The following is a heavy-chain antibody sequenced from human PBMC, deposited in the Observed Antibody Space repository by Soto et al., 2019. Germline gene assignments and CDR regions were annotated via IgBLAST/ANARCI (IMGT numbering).Heavy chain of an antibody. V-gene: IGHV3-33*01. Sequence: QVQLVESGGGVVQSGRSLRLSCAASGFSFSSYGMHWVRQAPGKGLEWVAVIWYDGSNKYYADSVKGRFTISRDNSKNTLYLLRNSRRADDTAVYYWAREGSRDRHAFDLWGQGTMVTVSS. CDR1: GFSFSSYG. CDR3: AREGSRDRHAFDL. CDR2: IWYDGSNK. J-gene: IGHJ3*01. D-gene: IGHD2-15*01.